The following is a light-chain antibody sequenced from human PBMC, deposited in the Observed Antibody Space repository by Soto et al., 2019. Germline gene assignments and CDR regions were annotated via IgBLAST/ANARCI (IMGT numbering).Light chain of an antibody. J-gene: IGLJ2*01. CDR1: SSNIGAGYD. Sequence: QAVVTQPPSVSGAPGQRVTISCTGSSSNIGAGYDVHWYQQLPGTAPKLLIYGNNNRPSGVPDRFSGSRSGISASLAITGLQAEDEAGYYCQSYDSSLSGRVFGGGTKLTVL. CDR3: QSYDSSLSGRV. CDR2: GNN. V-gene: IGLV1-40*01.